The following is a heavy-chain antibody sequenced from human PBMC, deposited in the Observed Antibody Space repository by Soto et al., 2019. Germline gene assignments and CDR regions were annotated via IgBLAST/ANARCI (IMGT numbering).Heavy chain of an antibody. CDR3: ARPWGQLSTYYYGMDT. V-gene: IGHV3-30-3*01. D-gene: IGHD3-16*01. CDR1: GFTFRNYA. Sequence: QVQLVESGGGVVQPGRSLTLSCAASGFTFRNYAMHWVRQAPGKGLEWVAAISYDGDNKYYTDSVKGPFTISRDNSKNTLYLQMNSLRPEDTAVYYCARPWGQLSTYYYGMDTSGQGTTVTVSS. CDR2: ISYDGDNK. J-gene: IGHJ6*02.